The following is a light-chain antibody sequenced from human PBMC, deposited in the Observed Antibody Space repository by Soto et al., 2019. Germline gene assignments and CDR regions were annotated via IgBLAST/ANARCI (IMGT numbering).Light chain of an antibody. V-gene: IGKV3-20*01. J-gene: IGKJ3*01. Sequence: IVLTPSPCTRSFSQAERATLSCRASQSLSSSQLAWYQQKPGQAPRLLIHDASSRATGISDRFSGSGSGTDFSLTISSLEPEDFAVYYCQQYEKGFTFGPGTKVDIK. CDR1: QSLSSSQ. CDR2: DAS. CDR3: QQYEKGFT.